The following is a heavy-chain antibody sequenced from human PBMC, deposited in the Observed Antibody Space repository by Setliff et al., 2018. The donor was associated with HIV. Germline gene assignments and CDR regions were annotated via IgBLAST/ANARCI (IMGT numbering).Heavy chain of an antibody. CDR1: GYIFTSYY. CDR3: ARGWGGQDSNYYGMDV. J-gene: IGHJ6*02. D-gene: IGHD3-16*01. Sequence: ASVKVSCKASGYIFTSYYIHWVRQAPGQGLEWMGIINPSGGSISYEQKFQGRVTMTRDTSTSTVYMELSSLRSEDTAMYYCARGWGGQDSNYYGMDVWGQGTTVTVSS. V-gene: IGHV1-46*01. CDR2: INPSGGSI.